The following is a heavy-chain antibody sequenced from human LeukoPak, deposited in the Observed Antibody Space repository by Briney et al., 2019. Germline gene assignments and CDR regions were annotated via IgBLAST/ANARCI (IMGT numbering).Heavy chain of an antibody. Sequence: SETLSLTCTVSGGSISSYYWSWIRQPPGKGLEWIGYMYTSGSTNYNPSLKSRVTISVDTSKNQFSLKLSSVTAADTAVYYCARRSYYYDSSGYQDAFDIWGQGTMVTVSS. CDR1: GGSISSYY. CDR3: ARRSYYYDSSGYQDAFDI. V-gene: IGHV4-4*09. D-gene: IGHD3-22*01. CDR2: MYTSGST. J-gene: IGHJ3*02.